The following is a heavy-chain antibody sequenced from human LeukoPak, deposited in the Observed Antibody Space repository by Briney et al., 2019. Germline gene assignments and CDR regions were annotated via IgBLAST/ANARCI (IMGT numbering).Heavy chain of an antibody. J-gene: IGHJ4*02. D-gene: IGHD2-2*01. CDR2: ISWNSGSI. CDR3: AKQGCSSTSCYSESDYLDY. Sequence: GRSLRLSCAASGFTFDYYAMHWVRQAPGKGLELVSGISWNSGSIGYADSVKGRFTISRDNAKNSLYLQMNSLRAEDTALYYCAKQGCSSTSCYSESDYLDYWGQGTLVTVSS. CDR1: GFTFDYYA. V-gene: IGHV3-9*01.